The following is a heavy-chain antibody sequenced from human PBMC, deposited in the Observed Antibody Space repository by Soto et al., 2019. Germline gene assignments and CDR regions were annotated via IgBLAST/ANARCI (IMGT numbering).Heavy chain of an antibody. V-gene: IGHV3-30-3*01. Sequence: GGSLRLSCAASGFTFSSYAMHWVRQAPGKGLEWVAVISYDGSNKYYADSVKGRFTISRDNSKNTLYLQMNSLRAEDTAVYYCARAWGEWELLRGMDVWGQGTTVTVSS. J-gene: IGHJ6*02. CDR2: ISYDGSNK. CDR1: GFTFSSYA. D-gene: IGHD1-26*01. CDR3: ARAWGEWELLRGMDV.